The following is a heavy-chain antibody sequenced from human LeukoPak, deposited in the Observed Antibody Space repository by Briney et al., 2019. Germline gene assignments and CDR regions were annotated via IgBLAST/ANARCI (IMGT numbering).Heavy chain of an antibody. J-gene: IGHJ4*02. V-gene: IGHV3-23*01. Sequence: PGGSLRLSCAASGFTFSSYAMSWVRQAPGKGLEWVSAISGSGGSTYYADSVKGRFTTSRDNSKNTLYLQMNSLRAEDTAVYYCAKDRRSSGYLFDYWGQGTLVTVSS. CDR1: GFTFSSYA. D-gene: IGHD3-22*01. CDR2: ISGSGGST. CDR3: AKDRRSSGYLFDY.